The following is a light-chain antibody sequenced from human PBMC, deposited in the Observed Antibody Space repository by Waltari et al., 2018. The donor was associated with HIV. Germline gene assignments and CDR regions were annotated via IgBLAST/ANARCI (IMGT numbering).Light chain of an antibody. J-gene: IGLJ2*01. V-gene: IGLV1-44*01. CDR2: GDS. CDR1: RSNIGSNS. Sequence: QSVLAQPPSASGTPGQRVTISCSGSRSNIGSNSVNWYQHFPGTAPKLLIYGDSLRASGVPARFSGSKFGTSASLVITGLQAGDEADYYCSTWDDRLNGPVVFGGGTRLTVL. CDR3: STWDDRLNGPVV.